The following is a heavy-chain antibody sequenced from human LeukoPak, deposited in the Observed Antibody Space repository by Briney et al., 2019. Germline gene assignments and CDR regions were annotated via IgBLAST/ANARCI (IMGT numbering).Heavy chain of an antibody. CDR3: ARESVDFDY. CDR2: ISSRGSTI. Sequence: PGGSLRLSCAASGFTFSSYEMNWVRQAPGKGLEWVSYISSRGSTIYYADSVKGRFTISRDNAKNSLYLQMNSLRAEDTAVYYCARESVDFDYWGQGTLVTVSS. CDR1: GFTFSSYE. J-gene: IGHJ4*02. V-gene: IGHV3-48*03.